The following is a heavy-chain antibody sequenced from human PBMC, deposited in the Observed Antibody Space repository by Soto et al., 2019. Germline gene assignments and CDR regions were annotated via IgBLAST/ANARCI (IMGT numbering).Heavy chain of an antibody. D-gene: IGHD4-17*01. CDR1: GGSISSSSYY. Sequence: QLQLQESGPGLVKPSETLSLTCTVSGGSISSSSYYWGWIRQPPGKGLEWIGSIYYSGSTYYNPSLKSRVTISVDPSRNQFSLKRSSVTAADTAVYYCARLGGDYSGYLDYWGQGNLVTVSS. V-gene: IGHV4-39*01. CDR2: IYYSGST. CDR3: ARLGGDYSGYLDY. J-gene: IGHJ4*02.